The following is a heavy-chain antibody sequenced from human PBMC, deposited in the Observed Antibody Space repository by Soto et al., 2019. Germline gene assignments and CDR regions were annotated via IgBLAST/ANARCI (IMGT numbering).Heavy chain of an antibody. J-gene: IGHJ4*02. CDR1: GFTFSDYY. Sequence: QVQLVESGGGLVKPGGSLRLSCAVSGFTFSDYYMPWIRQAPGKGLEWVSYIRSSTSHTNYADSVKGRFTISRDNAKNSLFLQMNSLRAEDTAVYYCARGRGAAADYFDFWGQGTLVTVSS. V-gene: IGHV3-11*05. CDR2: IRSSTSHT. D-gene: IGHD6-13*01. CDR3: ARGRGAAADYFDF.